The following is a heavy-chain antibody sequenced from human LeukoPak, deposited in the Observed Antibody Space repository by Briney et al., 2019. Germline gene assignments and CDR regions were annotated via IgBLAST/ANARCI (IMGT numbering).Heavy chain of an antibody. CDR1: GGSISSYY. CDR2: IYYSGST. J-gene: IGHJ5*02. D-gene: IGHD2-2*01. Sequence: PSETLSLTCTVSGGSISSYYWSWIRQPPGKGLEWIEYIYYSGSTNYNPSLKSRVTISVDTSKNQFSLKLRSVTAADTAVYYCANGGYCSSTSCYPNWFDPWGQGTLVTVSS. CDR3: ANGGYCSSTSCYPNWFDP. V-gene: IGHV4-59*01.